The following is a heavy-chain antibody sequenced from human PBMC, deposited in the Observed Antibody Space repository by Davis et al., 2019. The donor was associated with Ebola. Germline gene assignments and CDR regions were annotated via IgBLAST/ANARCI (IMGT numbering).Heavy chain of an antibody. D-gene: IGHD6-13*01. J-gene: IGHJ4*02. V-gene: IGHV4-59*01. CDR1: GGSISSDF. Sequence: SETLSLTCNVSGGSISSDFWTWIRQPPGKGLEWIGYIYYSGSTNYNPSLKSRVTISVDTSKNQFSLKLSSVTAADTAVYYCARMQQLKFDYWGQGTLVTVSS. CDR3: ARMQQLKFDY. CDR2: IYYSGST.